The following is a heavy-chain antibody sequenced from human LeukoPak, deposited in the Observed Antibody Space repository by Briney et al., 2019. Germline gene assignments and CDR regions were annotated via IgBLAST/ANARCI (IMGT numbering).Heavy chain of an antibody. CDR1: GFTFSDYY. V-gene: IGHV3-11*01. CDR3: AKDKEYAFDI. J-gene: IGHJ3*02. Sequence: GGSLRLSCVASGFTFSDYYMSWIRQAPGKGLEWVSYISSSDTTIYYADSVKGRFTISRDNAKNSLYLQMNSLRAEDTALYYCAKDKEYAFDIWGQGTRVTVSS. CDR2: ISSSDTTI.